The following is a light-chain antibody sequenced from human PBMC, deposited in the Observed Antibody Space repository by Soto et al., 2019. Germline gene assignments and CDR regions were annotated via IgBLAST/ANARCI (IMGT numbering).Light chain of an antibody. Sequence: EIVMTQSPATLSVSPGERATLSCRASQSVSSNLAWYQQKPGQAPRLLIYGASTRATGIPARFSGSGSGTEFTLTISSLQSEDFAVYYCQQYSNGPPYTFGQGTKLEIK. J-gene: IGKJ2*01. CDR3: QQYSNGPPYT. CDR1: QSVSSN. V-gene: IGKV3-15*01. CDR2: GAS.